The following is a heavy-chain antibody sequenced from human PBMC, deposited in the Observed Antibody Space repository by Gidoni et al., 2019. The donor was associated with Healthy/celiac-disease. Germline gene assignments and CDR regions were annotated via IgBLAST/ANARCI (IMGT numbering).Heavy chain of an antibody. J-gene: IGHJ6*02. CDR1: GFTFSSYG. CDR2: IWYDGSNK. CDR3: AREGPNGGPYGHYYGMDV. V-gene: IGHV3-33*01. Sequence: QVQLVESGGGVVQPGRSLRLSCAASGFTFSSYGMHWVRQAPGKGLEWVAVIWYDGSNKYYADSVKGRFTISRDNSKNTLYLQMNSLRAEDTAVYYCAREGPNGGPYGHYYGMDVWGQGTTVTVSS. D-gene: IGHD3-10*01.